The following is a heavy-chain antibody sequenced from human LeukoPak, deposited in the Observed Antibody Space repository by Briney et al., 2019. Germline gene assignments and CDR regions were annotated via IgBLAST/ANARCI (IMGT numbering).Heavy chain of an antibody. Sequence: SETLSLTCTVSGGSISSGDYYWSWIRQPPGKGLEWIGYIYYSGSTYYNPSLKSRVTISVDTSKNQFSLKLSSVTAADTAVYYCAARAAMGGYYLDYWGQGTLVTVSS. CDR1: GGSISSGDYY. CDR2: IYYSGST. D-gene: IGHD5-18*01. J-gene: IGHJ4*02. V-gene: IGHV4-30-4*01. CDR3: AARAAMGGYYLDY.